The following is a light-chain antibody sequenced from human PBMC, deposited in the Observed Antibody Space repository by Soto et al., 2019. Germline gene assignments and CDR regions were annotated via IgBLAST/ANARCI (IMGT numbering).Light chain of an antibody. CDR1: SSNIGANYD. V-gene: IGLV1-40*01. CDR3: QSYDSSLSASV. CDR2: VNI. Sequence: QSVLTQPPSVSGAPGQRVTISCTGSSSNIGANYDVHWYQHLPGTAPKLLIYVNINRPSGVPDRFSGSRSGTSASLAITGLQAEDEADYYCQSYDSSLSASVFGGGTKVTVL. J-gene: IGLJ3*02.